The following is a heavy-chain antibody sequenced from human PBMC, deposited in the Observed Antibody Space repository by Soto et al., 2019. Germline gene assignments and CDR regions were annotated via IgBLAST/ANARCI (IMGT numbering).Heavy chain of an antibody. CDR2: IIPTLGVP. CDR1: GGSFSSYT. Sequence: QVQLVQSGAEVKYPGSSVKVSCKASGGSFSSYTLSWVRQAPGQGLEWMGRIIPTLGVPNYAHKFQDRVAITADKSTSTAYVELSSLTSDDTAVYYFASGGSIGRSPGIDYWGQGTLVTVSS. J-gene: IGHJ4*02. D-gene: IGHD2-15*01. CDR3: ASGGSIGRSPGIDY. V-gene: IGHV1-69*02.